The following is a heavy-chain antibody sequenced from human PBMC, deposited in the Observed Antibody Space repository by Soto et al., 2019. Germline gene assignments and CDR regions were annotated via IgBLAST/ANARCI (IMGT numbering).Heavy chain of an antibody. V-gene: IGHV1-3*01. CDR1: GYTFTSYA. J-gene: IGHJ4*02. D-gene: IGHD3-22*01. CDR3: ARDLDLHYYVSSGYYYVLFLLSE. CDR2: INAGNGNT. Sequence: QVQLVQSGAEVKKPGASVKVSCKASGYTFTSYAMHWVRQAPGQRLEWMGWINAGNGNTKYSQKFQGRVTITRDTSASTAYMDLSSLRSEDTAVYYCARDLDLHYYVSSGYYYVLFLLSEWGQGTLATVSS.